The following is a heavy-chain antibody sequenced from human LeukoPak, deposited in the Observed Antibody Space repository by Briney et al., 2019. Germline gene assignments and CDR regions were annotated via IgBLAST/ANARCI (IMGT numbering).Heavy chain of an antibody. J-gene: IGHJ2*01. CDR1: GGSINDYY. CDR2: IYYSGST. V-gene: IGHV4-59*08. CDR3: ARLSNWYFDL. D-gene: IGHD5/OR15-5a*01. Sequence: SETLSLTCAVSGGSINDYYWSWIRQPPGKELEWIGSIYYSGSTNYNPSLKSRVTISVDTSKNQFSLKLSSVTAADTAVYYCARLSNWYFDLWGRGTLVTVSS.